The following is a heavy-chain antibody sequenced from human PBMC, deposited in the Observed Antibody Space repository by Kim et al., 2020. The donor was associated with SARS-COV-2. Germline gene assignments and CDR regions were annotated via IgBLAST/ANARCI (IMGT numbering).Heavy chain of an antibody. J-gene: IGHJ4*02. Sequence: AESVKGRFTIARDNSKNTLYLQLNSRRAEDTAVYYCAIVASKLRFLNFEYWGQGTLVTVSP. D-gene: IGHD3-3*01. V-gene: IGHV3-23*01. CDR3: AIVASKLRFLNFEY.